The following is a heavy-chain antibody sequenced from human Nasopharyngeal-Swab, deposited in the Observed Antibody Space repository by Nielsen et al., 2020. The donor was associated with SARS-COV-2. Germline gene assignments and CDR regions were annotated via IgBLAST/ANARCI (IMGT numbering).Heavy chain of an antibody. CDR2: FDPEDGET. J-gene: IGHJ6*03. V-gene: IGHV1-24*01. D-gene: IGHD6-13*01. CDR1: GYTLTELS. CDR3: ARAHPGYSSSWYDYYYYYMDV. Sequence: ASVKVSCKVSGYTLTELSMHWVRQAPGKGLEWMGGFDPEDGETIYAQKFQGRVTITADKSTSTAYMELSSLRSEDTAVYYCARAHPGYSSSWYDYYYYYMDVWGKGTTVTVSS.